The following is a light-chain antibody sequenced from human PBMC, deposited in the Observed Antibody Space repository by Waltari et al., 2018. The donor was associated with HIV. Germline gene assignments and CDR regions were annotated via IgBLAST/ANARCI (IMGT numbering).Light chain of an antibody. V-gene: IGLV2-11*01. J-gene: IGLJ3*02. CDR1: TSDLDDYNY. CDR3: CSFAGSYTLV. CDR2: DVT. Sequence: QSALTQPRTVSGSPRQSVTISCTGTTSDLDDYNYVSWYQQHPGKAPKLMIYDVTKRPSGVPDRFSGSKSGNTASLTISGLQAEDEAAYYCCSFAGSYTLVFGGGTKLTVL.